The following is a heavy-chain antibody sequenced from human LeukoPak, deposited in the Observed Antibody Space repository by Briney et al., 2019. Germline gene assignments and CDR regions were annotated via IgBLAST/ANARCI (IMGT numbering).Heavy chain of an antibody. J-gene: IGHJ6*04. D-gene: IGHD2-2*01. Sequence: PGGSLRLSCAASGFTFSSYGVHWVRQAPGKGLEWVAFIRYDGSNKYYADSVKGRFTISRDNAKNSVHLEVNNLRAEDTAVYYCATRHCSIAACRASSYRCFDFWGKGTTVTVSS. CDR2: IRYDGSNK. CDR3: ATRHCSIAACRASSYRCFDF. CDR1: GFTFSSYG. V-gene: IGHV3-30*02.